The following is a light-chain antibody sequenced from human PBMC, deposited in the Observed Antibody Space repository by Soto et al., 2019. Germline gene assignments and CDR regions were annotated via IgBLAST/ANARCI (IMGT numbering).Light chain of an antibody. CDR2: GAS. V-gene: IGKV3-20*01. Sequence: EIVLTQSPGTLSLSPGERATLSCRASQSVSSSYLAWYLQKPGQAPRLLIYGASSRATGIPDRFSGSGSGTDFTLTISRLEPEDFAVYYCQQYGSSPPGVTFGPGTKVDIK. CDR3: QQYGSSPPGVT. J-gene: IGKJ3*01. CDR1: QSVSSSY.